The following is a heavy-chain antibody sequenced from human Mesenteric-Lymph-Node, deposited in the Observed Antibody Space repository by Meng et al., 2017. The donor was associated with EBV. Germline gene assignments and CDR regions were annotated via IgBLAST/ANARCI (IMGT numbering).Heavy chain of an antibody. CDR1: SGSISSSNW. D-gene: IGHD3-22*01. V-gene: IGHV4-4*02. CDR2: IYHNGNT. Sequence: HGQVQESGPGLVNPSGTLSLTCAVSSGSISSSNWWSWVRQPPGKGLEWIGEIYHNGNTNYNPSLKSRVTISVDKSKNQFSLKLNSVTAADTAVYYCARADSSGPWHFDYWGQGTLVTVSS. J-gene: IGHJ4*02. CDR3: ARADSSGPWHFDY.